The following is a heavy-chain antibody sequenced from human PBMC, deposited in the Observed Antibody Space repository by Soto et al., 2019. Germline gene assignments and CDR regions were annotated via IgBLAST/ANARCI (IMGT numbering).Heavy chain of an antibody. D-gene: IGHD2-15*01. CDR3: AAWAEGATEVH. J-gene: IGHJ4*02. V-gene: IGHV3-33*01. Sequence: GGSLRLSCETSGFSFSVYGMHWVRQAPGKGLEWVAVIWYDASKQFYAASVEGRFTISRDNSKAILYLQMNSLRAEDTAVYYCAAWAEGATEVHWGQGTLVTVS. CDR1: GFSFSVYG. CDR2: IWYDASKQ.